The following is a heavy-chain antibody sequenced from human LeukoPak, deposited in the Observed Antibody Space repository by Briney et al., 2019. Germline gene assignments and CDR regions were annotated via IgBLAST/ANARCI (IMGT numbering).Heavy chain of an antibody. CDR2: ISGSGGST. Sequence: GGSLRLSCAASGFTFSSYAMSWVRQAPGKGLEWVSAISGSGGSTYYADSVKGRFTTSRDNSKNTLYLQMNSLRAEDTAVYYCASGGGATHLLVDYWGQGTLVTVSS. D-gene: IGHD1-26*01. J-gene: IGHJ4*02. V-gene: IGHV3-23*01. CDR3: ASGGGATHLLVDY. CDR1: GFTFSSYA.